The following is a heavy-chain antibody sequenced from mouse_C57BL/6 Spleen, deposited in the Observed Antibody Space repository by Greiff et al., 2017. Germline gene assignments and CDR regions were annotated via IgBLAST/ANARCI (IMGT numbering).Heavy chain of an antibody. CDR1: GFTFSDYY. J-gene: IGHJ3*01. CDR3: ARHSIYDGPGAWFAY. V-gene: IGHV5-12*01. D-gene: IGHD2-3*01. Sequence: EVMLVESGGGLVQPGGSLKLSCAASGFTFSDYYMYWVRQTPEKRLEWVAYISNGGGSTYYPDTVKGRFTISRDNAKNTLYLQMSRLKSEDTAMYYCARHSIYDGPGAWFAYWGQGTLVTVSA. CDR2: ISNGGGST.